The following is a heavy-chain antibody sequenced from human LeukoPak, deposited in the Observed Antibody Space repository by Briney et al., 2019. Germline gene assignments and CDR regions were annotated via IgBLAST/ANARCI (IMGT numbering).Heavy chain of an antibody. V-gene: IGHV3-74*01. Sequence: GGSLRLSCAASGFTFTTYWMHWVRQAPGKGPVWVSHINSDGSITSYADSVKGRFSVSRDNAKNSLYLQMTSLRVEDTAVYYCASAARGDNFGSSLWGQGTLVAVSS. CDR1: GFTFTTYW. J-gene: IGHJ4*02. D-gene: IGHD2-21*01. CDR2: INSDGSIT. CDR3: ASAARGDNFGSSL.